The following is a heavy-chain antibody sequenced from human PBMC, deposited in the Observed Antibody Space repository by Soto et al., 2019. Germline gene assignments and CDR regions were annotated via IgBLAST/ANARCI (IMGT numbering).Heavy chain of an antibody. V-gene: IGHV4-59*01. CDR3: ARDIAAAGFDY. Sequence: SETLSLTCTVSGGSISSYYWSWIRQPPGKGLEWIGYIYYSGSTNYNPSLKSRVTMSVDTSKNQFSLKLSSVTAADTAVYYCARDIAAAGFDYWGQGTLVTVSS. CDR1: GGSISSYY. CDR2: IYYSGST. D-gene: IGHD6-13*01. J-gene: IGHJ4*02.